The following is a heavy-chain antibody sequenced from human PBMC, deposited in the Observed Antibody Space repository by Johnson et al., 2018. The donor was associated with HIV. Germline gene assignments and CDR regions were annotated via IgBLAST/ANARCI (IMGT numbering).Heavy chain of an antibody. Sequence: VQLVESGGGLVQPGGSLRLSCAASGFTFSNYAMNWVRQAPGTGLEWVSVIYSDGSTYYADSVKGRFSISSDNSNNTLFLQMNRLKSEDTAVYYCARSSTWQLVPGFDLWGRGTMVTVSS. CDR3: ARSSTWQLVPGFDL. V-gene: IGHV3-66*02. CDR2: IYSDGST. D-gene: IGHD6-13*01. CDR1: GFTFSNYA. J-gene: IGHJ3*01.